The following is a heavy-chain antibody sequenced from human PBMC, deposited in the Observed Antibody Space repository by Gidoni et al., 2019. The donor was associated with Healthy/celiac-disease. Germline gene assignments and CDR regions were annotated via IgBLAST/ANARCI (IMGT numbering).Heavy chain of an antibody. Sequence: QVQLVQSGAEVKKPGASVKVSCKASGYTFTSYYMHWVRQAPGQGLEWMGIINPSGGSTSYAQKYQGRVTMTRDTSTSTVYMELSSLRSEDTAVYYCAREPHSLVIDYWGQGTLVTVSS. D-gene: IGHD3-16*02. CDR2: INPSGGST. CDR1: GYTFTSYY. CDR3: AREPHSLVIDY. V-gene: IGHV1-46*03. J-gene: IGHJ4*02.